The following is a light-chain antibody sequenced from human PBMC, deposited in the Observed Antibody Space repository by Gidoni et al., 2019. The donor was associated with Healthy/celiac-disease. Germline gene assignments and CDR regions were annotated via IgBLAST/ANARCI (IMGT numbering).Light chain of an antibody. J-gene: IGKJ1*01. CDR3: QQSYSTPRT. CDR1: QSISSY. V-gene: IGKV1-39*01. Sequence: DIQMTQSPSSLSASVGDRVNITCLASQSISSYLNWYQQKPGKAPKLLIYAASSLQSGVPSRFSGSGSGTDFTLTISSLKPEDFATYYCQQSYSTPRTFGQGTKVEIK. CDR2: AAS.